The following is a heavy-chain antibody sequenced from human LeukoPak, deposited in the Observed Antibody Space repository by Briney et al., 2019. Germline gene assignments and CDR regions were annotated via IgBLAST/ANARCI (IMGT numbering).Heavy chain of an antibody. CDR1: GGSFSGYY. V-gene: IGHV4-34*01. CDR3: ARDPTYCSGGSGYEESMDV. J-gene: IGHJ6*02. Sequence: SETLSLTCAVYGGSFSGYYWSWIRQPPGKGLEWIGEINHSGSTNYNPSLKSRVTISVDTSKNQFSLKLSSVTAADTAVYYCARDPTYCSGGSGYEESMDVWGQGTTVTVSS. D-gene: IGHD2-15*01. CDR2: INHSGST.